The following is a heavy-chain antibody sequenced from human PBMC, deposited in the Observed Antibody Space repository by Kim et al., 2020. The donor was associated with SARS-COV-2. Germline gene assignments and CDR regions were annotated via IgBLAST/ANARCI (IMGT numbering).Heavy chain of an antibody. Sequence: DYVKGRFTISRDNTKNPLYLQMNSLRAENTAVYYCAKRGGPYDSSGYPDYWGQGTLVTVSS. J-gene: IGHJ4*02. CDR3: AKRGGPYDSSGYPDY. V-gene: IGHV3-30*02. D-gene: IGHD3-22*01.